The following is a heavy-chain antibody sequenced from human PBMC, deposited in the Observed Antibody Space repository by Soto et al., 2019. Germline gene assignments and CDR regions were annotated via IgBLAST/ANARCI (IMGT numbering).Heavy chain of an antibody. Sequence: SETLSLTCAVSGDSIRGDKWWSWVRQPPGKGLEWIGEIHHSGRTNYNPSLKSRVTILVEKSKNQVSLELSSMTAADTAVYYCARGGDWQFDYWGQGTLVTVSS. V-gene: IGHV4-4*02. CDR1: GDSIRGDKW. CDR2: IHHSGRT. CDR3: ARGGDWQFDY. D-gene: IGHD2-21*02. J-gene: IGHJ4*02.